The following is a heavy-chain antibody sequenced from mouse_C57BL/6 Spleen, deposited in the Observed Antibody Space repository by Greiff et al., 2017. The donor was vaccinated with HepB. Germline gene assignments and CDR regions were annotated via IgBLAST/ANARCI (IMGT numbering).Heavy chain of an antibody. J-gene: IGHJ3*01. Sequence: EVQLQQSGPELVKPGASVKIPCKASGYTFTDYNMDWVKQSHGKSLEWIGDINPNNGGTIYNQKFKGKATLTVDKSSSTAYMELRSLPSEDTAVYYCARSTAEGFAYWGQGTLVTVSA. V-gene: IGHV1-18*01. D-gene: IGHD1-2*01. CDR2: INPNNGGT. CDR1: GYTFTDYN. CDR3: ARSTAEGFAY.